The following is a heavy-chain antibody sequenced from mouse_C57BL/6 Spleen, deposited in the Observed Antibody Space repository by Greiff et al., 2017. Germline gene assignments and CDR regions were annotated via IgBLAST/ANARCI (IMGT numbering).Heavy chain of an antibody. J-gene: IGHJ4*01. V-gene: IGHV5-4*01. Sequence: VQLKQSGGGLVKPGGSLKLSCAASGFTFSSYAMSWVRQTPEKRLEWVATISDGGSYTYYPDNVKGRFTISRDNAKNNLYLQMSHLKSEDTAMYYCARDGDYYGSRVYAMDYWGQGTSVTVSS. CDR3: ARDGDYYGSRVYAMDY. CDR2: ISDGGSYT. CDR1: GFTFSSYA. D-gene: IGHD1-1*01.